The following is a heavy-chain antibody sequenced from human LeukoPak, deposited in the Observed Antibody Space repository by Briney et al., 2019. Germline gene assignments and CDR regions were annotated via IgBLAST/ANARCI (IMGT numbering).Heavy chain of an antibody. Sequence: GASVKVSCKASGYTFTSYGISWVRQAPGQGLEWMGWISAYNGNTNYAQKLQGRVTMTTDTSTSTAYMELRSLRSDDTAVYYCARDPSWELPFYYYMDVWGKGTTVTISS. CDR1: GYTFTSYG. CDR3: ARDPSWELPFYYYMDV. J-gene: IGHJ6*03. CDR2: ISAYNGNT. V-gene: IGHV1-18*01. D-gene: IGHD1-26*01.